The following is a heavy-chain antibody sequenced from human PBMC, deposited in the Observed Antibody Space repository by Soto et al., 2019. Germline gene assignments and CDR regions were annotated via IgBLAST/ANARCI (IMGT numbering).Heavy chain of an antibody. V-gene: IGHV1-46*03. CDR2: INPSGGST. CDR3: ARDYYMDV. J-gene: IGHJ6*03. Sequence: AKLPCRASGYTFTRNYMHWVRQAPGKGLEWMGIINPSGGSTSYAQKFQGRVTMTRDTSTSTVYMELSSLRSEDTAVYYCARDYYMDVWGKGTTVTVSS. CDR1: GYTFTRNY.